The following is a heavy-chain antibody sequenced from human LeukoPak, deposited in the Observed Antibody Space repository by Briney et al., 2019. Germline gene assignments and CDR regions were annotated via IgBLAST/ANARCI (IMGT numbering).Heavy chain of an antibody. D-gene: IGHD3-22*01. J-gene: IGHJ5*02. CDR3: ARDDYYDSRVWFDP. CDR2: INPNSGGT. V-gene: IGHV1-2*02. Sequence: ASVKVSCKASGYTFTGYYMHWVRQAPGQGLEWMGWINPNSGGTNYAQKFQGRVTMTRDTSISTAYMELSRLRSDDTAVYYCARDDYYDSRVWFDPWGQGTLVTVSS. CDR1: GYTFTGYY.